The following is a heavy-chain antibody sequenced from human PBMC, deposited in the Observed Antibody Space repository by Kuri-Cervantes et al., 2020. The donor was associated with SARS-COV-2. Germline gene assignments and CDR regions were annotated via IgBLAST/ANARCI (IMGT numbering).Heavy chain of an antibody. CDR1: GYTFTSYY. D-gene: IGHD1-26*01. V-gene: IGHV1-46*03. CDR3: ARASVGATNQFAFDI. CDR2: INPSGGST. J-gene: IGHJ3*02. Sequence: ASVKVSCKASGYTFTSYYMHWVRQAPGQGLEWMGIINPSGGSTTYAQKFQGRVTMTRDTSTSTVYMELSSLRSEDTAVYYCARASVGATNQFAFDIWGQGTMVTVSS.